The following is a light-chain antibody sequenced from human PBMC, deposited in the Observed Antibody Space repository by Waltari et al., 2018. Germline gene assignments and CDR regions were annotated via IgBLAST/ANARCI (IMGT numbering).Light chain of an antibody. CDR3: QQYSRPSYT. CDR2: GAS. J-gene: IGKJ2*01. Sequence: EIVLTQSPGTLSLSPGERATPSCRASQNINTNFLTWYQQKPGQAPRLLIYGASSRATDIPDRFSGSGSGTDFTLTISRLEPEDIAVYYCQQYSRPSYTFGQGTKLEIK. V-gene: IGKV3-20*01. CDR1: QNINTNF.